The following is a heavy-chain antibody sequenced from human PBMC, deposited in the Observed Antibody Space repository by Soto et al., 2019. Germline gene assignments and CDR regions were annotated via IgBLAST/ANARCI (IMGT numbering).Heavy chain of an antibody. CDR2: IIPIFGTA. CDR3: ARDTANTFLSYYYYGMDV. Sequence: QVQLVQSGAEVKKPGSSVKVSCKASGGTFSSYAISWVRQAPGQGLEWMGGIIPIFGTANYAQKFQGRVTITADESTSTAYMELSSLRSEDTAVYYCARDTANTFLSYYYYGMDVWGQGTTVTVSS. J-gene: IGHJ6*02. CDR1: GGTFSSYA. D-gene: IGHD5-18*01. V-gene: IGHV1-69*01.